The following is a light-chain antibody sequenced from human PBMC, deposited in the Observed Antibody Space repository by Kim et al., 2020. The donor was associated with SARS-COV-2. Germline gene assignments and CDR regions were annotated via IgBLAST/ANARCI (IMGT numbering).Light chain of an antibody. V-gene: IGKV3-20*01. CDR2: GAS. CDR1: QSVSSSY. J-gene: IGKJ4*01. Sequence: EIVLTQSPGTLSLSPGVRATLSCRASQSVSSSYLAWYQQKPGQAPRLLIYGASSRATGIPDRFSGSGSGTDFTLTISRLEPEDFAVYYCQQYDSSPLTFGGGTKVDIK. CDR3: QQYDSSPLT.